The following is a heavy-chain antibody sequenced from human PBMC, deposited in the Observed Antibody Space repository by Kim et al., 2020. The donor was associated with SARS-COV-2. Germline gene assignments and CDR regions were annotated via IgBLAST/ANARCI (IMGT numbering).Heavy chain of an antibody. D-gene: IGHD5-18*01. J-gene: IGHJ2*01. Sequence: GGSLRLSCEVSGFSFSTSAMHWVRQAPGKGLEWVAVIGEDGRHENYGDSVKGRFTISRDNFKNTLYLQMNRLRVEDTSVFYCVRGASLWWYFDLWGRGTLVTVS. CDR1: GFSFSTSA. V-gene: IGHV3-30*04. CDR2: IGEDGRHE. CDR3: VRGASLWWYFDL.